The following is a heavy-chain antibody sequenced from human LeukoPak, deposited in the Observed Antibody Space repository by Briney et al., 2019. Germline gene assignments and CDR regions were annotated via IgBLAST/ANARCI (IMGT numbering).Heavy chain of an antibody. V-gene: IGHV4-4*07. CDR2: ISTSGST. CDR1: GGSISSYY. D-gene: IGHD2-2*01. J-gene: IGHJ4*02. CDR3: ATMEESNDIVVV. Sequence: PSETLSLTCTVSGGSISSYYWSWIRQPAGKGLESIGHISTSGSTNYNPSLKSRVTISVDKSKNQFSLKLSSVTAADTAVYYCATMEESNDIVVVWGQGTLVTVSS.